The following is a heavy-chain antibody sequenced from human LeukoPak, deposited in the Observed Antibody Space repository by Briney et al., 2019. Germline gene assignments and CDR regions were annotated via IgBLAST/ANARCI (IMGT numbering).Heavy chain of an antibody. CDR1: GFTFNNYA. CDR3: AKGAAIDH. V-gene: IGHV3-23*01. Sequence: GESLRLSCAASGFTFNNYAMNWVRQAPGKGLEWVAAVTGPADTTYYADSVKGRFTISRDSFKDTVYLQMNRLGAEDTALYYCAKGAAIDHWGQGTLVTVSS. J-gene: IGHJ4*02. CDR2: VTGPADTT. D-gene: IGHD5-24*01.